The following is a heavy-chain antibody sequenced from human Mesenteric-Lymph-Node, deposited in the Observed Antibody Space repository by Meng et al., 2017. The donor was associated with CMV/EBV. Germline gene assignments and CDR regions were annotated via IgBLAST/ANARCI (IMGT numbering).Heavy chain of an antibody. CDR3: ARHQRWLKSEGGFNY. V-gene: IGHV4-34*01. CDR2: INHSGST. J-gene: IGHJ4*02. Sequence: VQLQQWGAGLLKPSETPSLTCAVYGGSFSGYYWSWIRQPPGKGLEWIGEINHSGSTNYNPSLKSRVTISVDTSKNQFSLKLSSVTAADTAVYYCARHQRWLKSEGGFNYWGQGTLVTVSS. CDR1: GGSFSGYY. D-gene: IGHD4-23*01.